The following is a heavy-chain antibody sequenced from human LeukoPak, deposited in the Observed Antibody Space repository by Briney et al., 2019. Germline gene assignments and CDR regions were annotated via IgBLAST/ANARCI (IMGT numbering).Heavy chain of an antibody. J-gene: IGHJ5*02. D-gene: IGHD6-19*01. Sequence: SETLSLTCTVSGGSISSYYWSWIRQPPGKGLEWIGYIYYSGSTNYNPSLKSRVTISVDTSKNQFSLKLSSVTAADTAVYYCARDSIAVAGSTSWGFDPWGQGTLVTVSS. CDR2: IYYSGST. CDR3: ARDSIAVAGSTSWGFDP. V-gene: IGHV4-59*01. CDR1: GGSISSYY.